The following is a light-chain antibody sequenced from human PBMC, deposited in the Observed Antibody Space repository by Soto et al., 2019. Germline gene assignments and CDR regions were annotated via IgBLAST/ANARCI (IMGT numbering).Light chain of an antibody. CDR1: SSDVGGYNY. CDR2: DVN. CDR3: CSYTSSTSLI. V-gene: IGLV2-14*01. J-gene: IGLJ2*01. Sequence: QSALTQPASVSGSPGQSITISCTGTSSDVGGYNYVSWYQQHPGKAPKLMIYDVNNRPSGVSDRFSGSKSGNTASLTITGLQAEDEAEYYCCSYTSSTSLIFGGGTKLTVL.